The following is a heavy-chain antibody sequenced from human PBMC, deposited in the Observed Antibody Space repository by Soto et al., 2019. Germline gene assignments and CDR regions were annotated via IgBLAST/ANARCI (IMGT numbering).Heavy chain of an antibody. V-gene: IGHV1-3*01. Sequence: AASVKVSCKASGYTFNSYAMHWARQAPGQRLEWMGWINAGNGNTKYSQKFQGRVTITRDTSASTAYMELSSLRSEDTAVYYCARGLNGYLHYFDYWGQGTPVTVS. CDR1: GYTFNSYA. D-gene: IGHD5-18*01. J-gene: IGHJ4*02. CDR2: INAGNGNT. CDR3: ARGLNGYLHYFDY.